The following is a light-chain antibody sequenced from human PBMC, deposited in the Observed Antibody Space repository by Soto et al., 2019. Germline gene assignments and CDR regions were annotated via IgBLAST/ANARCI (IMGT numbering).Light chain of an antibody. CDR2: DAS. J-gene: IGKJ1*01. V-gene: IGKV1-5*01. CDR3: QQYNSYRT. CDR1: QSISIW. Sequence: DIPISQSPSTLSASVGDRVTITCRARQSISIWLAWYQQKPGKAPKLLIYDASILESGVPSRFSGSGSGTEFTLTISSLQPDDFATYYCQQYNSYRTFGQGTKVDIK.